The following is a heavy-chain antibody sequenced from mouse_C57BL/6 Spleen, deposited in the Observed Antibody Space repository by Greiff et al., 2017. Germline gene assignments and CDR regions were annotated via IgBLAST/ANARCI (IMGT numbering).Heavy chain of an antibody. CDR2: IWRGGST. V-gene: IGHV2-5*01. Sequence: VQLLESGPGLVQPSQRLSITCTVSGFSLTSYGVYWVRQSPGKGLAWLGVIWRGGSTDYNAAFMSRLSITKDNSQSQVFFIRNSLQADDTAIYYGAKGDGYYLDYWGQGTTLTVSS. J-gene: IGHJ2*01. D-gene: IGHD2-3*01. CDR3: AKGDGYYLDY. CDR1: GFSLTSYG.